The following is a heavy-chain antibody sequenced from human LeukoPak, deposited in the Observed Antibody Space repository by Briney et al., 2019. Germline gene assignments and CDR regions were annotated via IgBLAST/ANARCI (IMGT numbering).Heavy chain of an antibody. V-gene: IGHV4-30-4*01. D-gene: IGHD3-10*01. Sequence: SETLSLTCTVSGGSISSGDYYWSWIRQPPGKGLEWIGYIYYSGTTSYNPSLKSRVTISVDTSKNQFSLNLSSVTAADTAVYHCARWYYYGSGRRQFDYWGQGTLVTVCS. J-gene: IGHJ4*02. CDR3: ARWYYYGSGRRQFDY. CDR1: GGSISSGDYY. CDR2: IYYSGTT.